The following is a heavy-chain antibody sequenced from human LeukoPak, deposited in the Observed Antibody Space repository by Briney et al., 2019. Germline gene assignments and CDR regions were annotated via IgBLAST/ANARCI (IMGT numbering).Heavy chain of an antibody. CDR3: ARVSPYYDYVWGSYRLYYFDY. CDR2: NYYSGST. D-gene: IGHD3-16*02. V-gene: IGHV4-59*01. J-gene: IGHJ4*02. CDR1: GGSISSYY. Sequence: SETLSLTCTVSGGSISSYYWSWIRQPPGKGLEWIVYNYYSGSTNYNPSLKSRVTISVDTSKNQFSLKLSSVTAADPDVYYCARVSPYYDYVWGSYRLYYFDYWGQGTLVSVSS.